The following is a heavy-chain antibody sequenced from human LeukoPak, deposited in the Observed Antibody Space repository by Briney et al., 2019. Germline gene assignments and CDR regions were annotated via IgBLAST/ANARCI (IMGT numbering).Heavy chain of an antibody. Sequence: GGSLRLSCAASGFTFDDYAMHWVRQAPGKGLEWVSLISWDGGSTYYADSVKGRFTISRDNSKNSLYLQMNSLRAEDTALYYCAKGRPYSSGWYEGNYFDYWGQGTLVTVSS. CDR2: ISWDGGST. J-gene: IGHJ4*02. V-gene: IGHV3-43D*03. D-gene: IGHD6-19*01. CDR1: GFTFDDYA. CDR3: AKGRPYSSGWYEGNYFDY.